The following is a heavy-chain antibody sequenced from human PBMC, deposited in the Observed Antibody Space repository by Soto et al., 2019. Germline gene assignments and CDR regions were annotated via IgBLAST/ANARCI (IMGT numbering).Heavy chain of an antibody. J-gene: IGHJ6*02. CDR3: ARRPLWFLDGMDV. Sequence: PGESLKISCKGSGYSFTSYWIGWVRQMPGKGPEWMGIIYPGDSDTRYSPSFQGQVTISADKSISTAYLQWSSLKASDTAMYYCARRPLWFLDGMDVWGQGTTVTVSS. CDR1: GYSFTSYW. CDR2: IYPGDSDT. V-gene: IGHV5-51*01. D-gene: IGHD3-10*01.